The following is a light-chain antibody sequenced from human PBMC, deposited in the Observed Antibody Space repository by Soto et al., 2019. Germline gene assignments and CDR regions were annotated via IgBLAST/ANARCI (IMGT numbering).Light chain of an antibody. CDR3: QQSYSFPRT. CDR1: QSISSY. J-gene: IGKJ1*01. CDR2: AAF. V-gene: IGKV1-39*01. Sequence: DIQMTQSPSSLSASVGDIFSMTCVASQSISSYLNWYQQKPGKAPNLLIHAAFNLQSGVPSRFSGSGSGTDFTLTISSLQPEDFATYYCQQSYSFPRTFGQGTKVDIK.